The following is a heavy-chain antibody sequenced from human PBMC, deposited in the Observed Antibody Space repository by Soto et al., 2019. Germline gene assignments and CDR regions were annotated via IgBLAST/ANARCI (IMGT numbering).Heavy chain of an antibody. D-gene: IGHD1-1*01. CDR1: GDSISSYY. J-gene: IGHJ6*02. CDR3: ARRWIRSNYYYGLDV. V-gene: IGHV4-4*07. Sequence: SETLSLTCTVSGDSISSYYWSWIRQPAGKGLEWIGRIYTSGSTNYNPSLKSRVTMSVDTSKNQFSLKLSSVTAADTAVYYCARRWIRSNYYYGLDVWGQGTTVTVSS. CDR2: IYTSGST.